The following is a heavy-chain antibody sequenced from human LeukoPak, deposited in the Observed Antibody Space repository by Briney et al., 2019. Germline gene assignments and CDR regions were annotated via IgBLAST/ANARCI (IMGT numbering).Heavy chain of an antibody. D-gene: IGHD1-26*01. CDR1: GFTFSSYS. Sequence: PGGSLRLSCAASGFTFSSYSVNWVRQAPGKGLEWVSGISWNSGSIGYADSVKGRFTISRDNAKNSLYLQMNSLRAEDTALYYCAKDSTPWELQTCFDYWGQGTLVTVSS. V-gene: IGHV3-9*01. CDR2: ISWNSGSI. CDR3: AKDSTPWELQTCFDY. J-gene: IGHJ4*02.